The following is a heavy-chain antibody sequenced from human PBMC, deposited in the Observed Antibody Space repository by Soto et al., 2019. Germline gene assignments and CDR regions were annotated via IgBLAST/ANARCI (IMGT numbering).Heavy chain of an antibody. CDR3: ARQGLILLWFGEAPSPDFDY. J-gene: IGHJ4*02. CDR1: GGSISSSSYY. D-gene: IGHD3-10*01. CDR2: IYYSGST. V-gene: IGHV4-39*01. Sequence: SETLSLTCTVSGGSISSSSYYWGWIRQPPGKGLEWIGSIYYSGSTYYNPSLKSRVTISVDTSKNQFSLKLSSVTAADTAVYYCARQGLILLWFGEAPSPDFDYWGQGTLVTVSS.